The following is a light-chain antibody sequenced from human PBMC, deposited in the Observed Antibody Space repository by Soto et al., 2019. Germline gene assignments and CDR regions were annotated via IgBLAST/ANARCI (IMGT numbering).Light chain of an antibody. CDR2: DAS. CDR3: QQYDNSARIT. CDR1: QSVSSY. V-gene: IGKV3-11*01. Sequence: IGLRQSPATVSLSPGERATLYCRASQSVSSYLLWYQQKPGQAPRLLIYDASNRATGIPARFSGSGSETDFTLTISRREPEDFAVYYCQQYDNSARITFAQGTRLEI. J-gene: IGKJ5*01.